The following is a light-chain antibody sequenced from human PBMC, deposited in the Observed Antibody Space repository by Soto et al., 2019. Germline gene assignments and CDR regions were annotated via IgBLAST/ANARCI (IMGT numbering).Light chain of an antibody. CDR1: QSVSTY. CDR2: GAS. J-gene: IGKJ3*01. V-gene: IGKV3-11*01. CDR3: HQRSNWPPFP. Sequence: EVVLTQSPATLSLSPGERATLSCRASQSVSTYLAWYQQKPGQPPRLLIYGASNRATGTPARFSGSGSGTAFSLTSSSLEPEDFAVYYWHQRSNWPPFPFGPGTKVEIK.